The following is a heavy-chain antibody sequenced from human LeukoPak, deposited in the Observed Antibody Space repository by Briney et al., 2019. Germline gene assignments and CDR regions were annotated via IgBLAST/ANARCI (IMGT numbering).Heavy chain of an antibody. J-gene: IGHJ4*02. V-gene: IGHV4-4*09. CDR3: ASTLRYYYDSSGWYYFDY. CDR2: IYTSGST. Sequence: ASETLSLTCTVSGGSISSYYWSWIRQPPGKGLEWIGYIYTSGSTNYNPFLKSRVTISVDTSKNQFSLKLSSVTAADTAVYYCASTLRYYYDSSGWYYFDYWGQGTLVTVSS. D-gene: IGHD3-22*01. CDR1: GGSISSYY.